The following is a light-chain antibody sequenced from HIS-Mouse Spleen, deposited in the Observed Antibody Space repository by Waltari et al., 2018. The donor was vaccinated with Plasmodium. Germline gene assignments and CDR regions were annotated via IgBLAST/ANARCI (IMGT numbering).Light chain of an antibody. CDR2: GAS. V-gene: IGKV3-15*01. J-gene: IGKJ3*01. Sequence: IVMTQSPATLSVSPGERATPSCRASQSVSSNLAWYQQKPGQAPRLLIYGASTRATGIPARFSGSGSGTEFTLTISSLQSEDFAVYYCQQYNNWPFTFGPGTKVDIK. CDR3: QQYNNWPFT. CDR1: QSVSSN.